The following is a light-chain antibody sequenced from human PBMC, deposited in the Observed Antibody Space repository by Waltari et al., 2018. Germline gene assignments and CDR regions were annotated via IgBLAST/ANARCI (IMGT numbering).Light chain of an antibody. CDR2: EVN. V-gene: IGLV2-8*01. CDR1: RGNVGGYPY. CDR3: SSYSDSNNLV. Sequence: QSALTQPPSASGSPGQSVTISCTGTRGNVGGYPYVSWYQHHPGRAPKLIIYEVNKRPSGVPGRFSGSKSGNTASLTVSGPQAEDEAEYYCSSYSDSNNLVFGGGTKLTVL. J-gene: IGLJ2*01.